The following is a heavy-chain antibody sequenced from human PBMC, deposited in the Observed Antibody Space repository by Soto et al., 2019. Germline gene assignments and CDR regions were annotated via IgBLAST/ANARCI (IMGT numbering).Heavy chain of an antibody. CDR2: FYYSGST. CDR1: GVSITSGDNY. Sequence: QVQLQESGPGLVKPSQTLSLTCTVSGVSITSGDNYWSWIRQHPGKGLEWIGYFYYSGSTDYNPSLKSRATISVDTSQNQFSLKLSSVTAADTAVYYCARGDSYGYGSFPFWFGPWGQGTLVTVSS. D-gene: IGHD5-18*01. CDR3: ARGDSYGYGSFPFWFGP. V-gene: IGHV4-31*03. J-gene: IGHJ5*02.